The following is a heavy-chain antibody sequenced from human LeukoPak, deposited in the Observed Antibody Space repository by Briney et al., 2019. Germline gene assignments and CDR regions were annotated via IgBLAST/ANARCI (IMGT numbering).Heavy chain of an antibody. D-gene: IGHD1-14*01. CDR1: GFTVSSNY. J-gene: IGHJ6*02. Sequence: GGSLRLSCAASGFTVSSNYMSWVRQAPGKGLEWVSAISGSGGSTYYADSVKGRFTISRDNSKNTLYLQMNSLRAEDTAVYYCAKDPLSPEYYYYYYGMDVWGQGTTVTVSS. CDR3: AKDPLSPEYYYYYYGMDV. CDR2: ISGSGGST. V-gene: IGHV3-23*01.